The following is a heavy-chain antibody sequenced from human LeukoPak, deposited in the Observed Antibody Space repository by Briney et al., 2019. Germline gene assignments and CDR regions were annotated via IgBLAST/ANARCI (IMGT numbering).Heavy chain of an antibody. Sequence: GRSLRLSCAASGFTFSSYAMHWVRQAPGQGLEWVAVISYDGSNKYYADSVKGRFTISRDNSKNTLYLQMNSLRAEDTAVYYCARGYSYGSGAYYYYMDVWDKGTTVTVSS. V-gene: IGHV3-30*01. CDR1: GFTFSSYA. J-gene: IGHJ6*03. CDR2: ISYDGSNK. CDR3: ARGYSYGSGAYYYYMDV. D-gene: IGHD3-10*01.